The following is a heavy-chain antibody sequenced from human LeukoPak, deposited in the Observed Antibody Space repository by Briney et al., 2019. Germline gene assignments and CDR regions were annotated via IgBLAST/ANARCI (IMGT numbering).Heavy chain of an antibody. D-gene: IGHD1-14*01. Sequence: PSETLSLTCTVSGDSISSYYWTWIRQPPGKGLEWIGYIYYTGTTNYNPSLKSRATISVDTSKNQFSLKLSSVTAADTAVYYCARENRSLFDSWGQGTLVTVSS. V-gene: IGHV4-59*01. CDR3: ARENRSLFDS. CDR1: GDSISSYY. CDR2: IYYTGTT. J-gene: IGHJ4*02.